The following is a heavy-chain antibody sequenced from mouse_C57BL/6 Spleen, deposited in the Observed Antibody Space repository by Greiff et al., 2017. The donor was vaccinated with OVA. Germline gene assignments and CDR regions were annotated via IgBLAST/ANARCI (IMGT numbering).Heavy chain of an antibody. CDR2: ICRGGST. CDR1: GFSLTSYG. D-gene: IGHD2-1*01. J-gene: IGHJ4*01. V-gene: IGHV2-2*01. Sequence: VKLQESGPGLVQPSQCLSISCTVSGFSLTSYGVHWVRQSPGKGLEWLGVICRGGSTDYNAAFISRLSISKENAKSQFFFKMNSLQADDTAIDYCDRKSIYYGNPYYAMDDWGKGTSVTVSS. CDR3: DRKSIYYGNPYYAMDD.